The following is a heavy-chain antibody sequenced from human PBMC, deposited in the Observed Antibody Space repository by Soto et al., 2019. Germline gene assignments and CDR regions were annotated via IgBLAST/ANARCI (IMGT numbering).Heavy chain of an antibody. J-gene: IGHJ3*02. CDR3: ATLGYCSGGSCSDAFDI. V-gene: IGHV1-8*02. CDR1: GGTFSSYT. D-gene: IGHD2-15*01. CDR2: MNPNSGNT. Sequence: APVKVSCKASGGTFSSYTISWGRQAPGQGQEWKGWMNPNSGNTGYAQKFQGRDNMTRNTSISTAYMELSSLRSEDTAVYFCATLGYCSGGSCSDAFDIWGQGTMVTVSS.